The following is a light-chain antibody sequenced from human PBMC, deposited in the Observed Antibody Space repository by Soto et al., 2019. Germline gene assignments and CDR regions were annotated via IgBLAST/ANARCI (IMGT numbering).Light chain of an antibody. CDR1: QSVSCSY. CDR3: QQYGSSPIT. CDR2: GAS. Sequence: EIVLTQSPGTLSLSPGERATLSCRASQSVSCSYLAWYQQKPGQAPRLLIYGASTRATGIPDRFSGSGSGTDFTLTISRLEPGDFAVYYCQQYGSSPITFGQGTRLEIK. J-gene: IGKJ5*01. V-gene: IGKV3-20*01.